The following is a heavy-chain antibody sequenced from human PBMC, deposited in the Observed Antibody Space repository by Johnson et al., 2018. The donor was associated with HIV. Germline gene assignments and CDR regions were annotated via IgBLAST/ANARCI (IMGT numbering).Heavy chain of an antibody. Sequence: EQLVESGGDLVQPGGSLRLSCVGSGIAFSTNWMHWVRQAPGKGLVWVSRINSDGRSTSYADSVKGRFTISRDNAKNTLYLQMNSLRAEDTAVYYCVRPAAAGRDDAFDIWGQGTMVTVSS. V-gene: IGHV3-74*01. CDR2: INSDGRST. CDR1: GIAFSTNW. CDR3: VRPAAAGRDDAFDI. J-gene: IGHJ3*02. D-gene: IGHD6-13*01.